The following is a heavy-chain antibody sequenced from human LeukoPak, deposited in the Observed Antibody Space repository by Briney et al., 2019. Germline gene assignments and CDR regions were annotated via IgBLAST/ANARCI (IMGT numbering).Heavy chain of an antibody. J-gene: IGHJ3*02. CDR1: GFTFSTYA. Sequence: LSGGSLRLSWSASGFTFSTYAMHWVRQAPGKGLEYVSAISSNVGGTYYANSVKGRFTISRDNSKNTLFLQMSSLRAEDTAVYYCVKEQTFFGVVMDIWGQGTMVTVSS. CDR3: VKEQTFFGVVMDI. D-gene: IGHD3-3*01. V-gene: IGHV3-64D*09. CDR2: ISSNVGGT.